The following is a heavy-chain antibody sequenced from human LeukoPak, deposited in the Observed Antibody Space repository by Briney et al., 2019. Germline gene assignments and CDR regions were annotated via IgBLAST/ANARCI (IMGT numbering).Heavy chain of an antibody. CDR2: IYYSGST. CDR1: GGSISSGGYY. CDR3: ARGGRLELRPY. Sequence: SETLSLTCTVSGGSISSGGYYWSWIRQHPGKGLEWIGYIYYSGSTYYNPSLKSRVTISVDTSKNQFSLKLSSVTAADMAVYYCARGGRLELRPYWGQGTLVTVSS. V-gene: IGHV4-31*03. D-gene: IGHD1-7*01. J-gene: IGHJ4*02.